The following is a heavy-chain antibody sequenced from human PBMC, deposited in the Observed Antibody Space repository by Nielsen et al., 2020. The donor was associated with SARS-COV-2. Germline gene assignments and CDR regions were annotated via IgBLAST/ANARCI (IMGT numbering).Heavy chain of an antibody. Sequence: SVTVSCKASGYTFTDYYIHWVRQAPGQGLEWMGMINPSDGDTSYAQKFQGRVTMTRDTSTSTVYLDLRSLRSEDTAVYYCARAPSTFYGMDVWGQGTTVTVSS. CDR2: INPSDGDT. J-gene: IGHJ6*02. CDR1: GYTFTDYY. V-gene: IGHV1-46*01. D-gene: IGHD3-16*01. CDR3: ARAPSTFYGMDV.